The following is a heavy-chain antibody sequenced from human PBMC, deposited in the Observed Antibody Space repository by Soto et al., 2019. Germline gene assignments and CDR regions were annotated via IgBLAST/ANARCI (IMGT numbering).Heavy chain of an antibody. V-gene: IGHV1-8*01. CDR2: MNPNSGNS. J-gene: IGHJ4*02. CDR1: EYTFANHD. Sequence: QVQLLQSGAELKEPGASVKVSCTASEYTFANHDINWVRQAPGRGLERMGWMNPNSGNSGFAQNFQERVTMTRDTSRDTAYMELRNLRSEDRAGYYGARGWGRWPHGKPGDYWGQGTRVTVS. CDR3: ARGWGRWPHGKPGDY. D-gene: IGHD3-16*01.